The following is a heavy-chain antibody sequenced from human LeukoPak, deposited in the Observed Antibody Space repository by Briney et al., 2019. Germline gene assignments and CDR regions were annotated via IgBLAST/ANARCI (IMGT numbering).Heavy chain of an antibody. CDR3: ARDRFYGMDV. Sequence: PGGSLRLSCAASGVSFSTHWMHWVRQAPGKGLVWVSRINSDGGSTTYADSVEGRFTISRDNAKNTLYLQMNSLRAEDTAVYYCARDRFYGMDVWGQGTTVTVSS. J-gene: IGHJ6*02. CDR1: GVSFSTHW. V-gene: IGHV3-74*03. CDR2: INSDGGST.